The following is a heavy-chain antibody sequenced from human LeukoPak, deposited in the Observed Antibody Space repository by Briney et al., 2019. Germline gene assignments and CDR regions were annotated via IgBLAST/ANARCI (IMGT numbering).Heavy chain of an antibody. D-gene: IGHD6-6*01. V-gene: IGHV3-23*01. CDR1: GFIFSSYS. J-gene: IGHJ3*02. CDR3: AKCGAARRWANDAFDI. Sequence: GGSLRLSCAASGFIFSSYSMNWVRQAPGKGPEWVSTISGSGITYYADSVKGRFTISRDNSKNIVYLFMNSLGAEDTAIYYCAKCGAARRWANDAFDIWGQGTVVTVSS. CDR2: ISGSGIT.